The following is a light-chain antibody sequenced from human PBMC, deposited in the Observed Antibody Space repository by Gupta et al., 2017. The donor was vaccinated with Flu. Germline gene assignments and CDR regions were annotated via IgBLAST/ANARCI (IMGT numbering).Light chain of an antibody. Sequence: VTISCTGSSSNIGARYNVHWYQHVPGRAPKLLIYANTNRPSGVPDRFSGSKSATSVSLAITGLQPEDEADYYCQSYDSGGSGWVFGGGTKLTVL. CDR2: ANT. CDR3: QSYDSGGSGWV. J-gene: IGLJ3*02. CDR1: SSNIGARYN. V-gene: IGLV1-40*01.